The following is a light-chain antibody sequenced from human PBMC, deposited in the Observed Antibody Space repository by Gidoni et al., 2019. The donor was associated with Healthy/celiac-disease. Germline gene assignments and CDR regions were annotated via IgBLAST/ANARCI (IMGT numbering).Light chain of an antibody. V-gene: IGLV3-21*02. CDR1: NIGSKS. Sequence: SSALTQPPSVSVAPGQTARITCGGNNIGSKSVHWYQQKPGQAPVLVVYVASDRPSGIPERFSGSNSGNTATLTISRVEAGDEADYYCQVWDSSSKHVVFGGGTKLTVL. CDR2: VAS. CDR3: QVWDSSSKHVV. J-gene: IGLJ2*01.